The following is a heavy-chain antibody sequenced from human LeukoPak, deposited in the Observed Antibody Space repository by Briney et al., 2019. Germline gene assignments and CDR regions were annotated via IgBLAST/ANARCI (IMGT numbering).Heavy chain of an antibody. CDR2: IYYSGST. V-gene: IGHV4-31*03. Sequence: SETLSLTCTVSGGSISSGGYYWSWIRQHPGKGLEWIGYIYYSGSTYYNPSLKSRVTISVDTSKNQFSLKLSSVTAADTAVYYCARDKGAAAGTSHYFDYWGQGTLVTVSS. J-gene: IGHJ4*02. CDR1: GGSISSGGYY. CDR3: ARDKGAAAGTSHYFDY. D-gene: IGHD6-13*01.